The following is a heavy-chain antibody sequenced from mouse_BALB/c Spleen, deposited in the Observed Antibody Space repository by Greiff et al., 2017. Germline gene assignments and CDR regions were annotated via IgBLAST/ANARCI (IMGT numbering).Heavy chain of an antibody. CDR3: AKYGNYFDY. D-gene: IGHD2-1*01. V-gene: IGHV3-2*02. Sequence: EVQLVESGPGLVKPSQSLSLTCTVTGYSITSDYAWNWIRQFPGNKLECMGYISYSGSTSYNPSLKSRISITRDTSKNQFFLQLNSVTTEDTATYYCAKYGNYFDYWGQGTTLTVSS. CDR1: GYSITSDYA. J-gene: IGHJ2*01. CDR2: ISYSGST.